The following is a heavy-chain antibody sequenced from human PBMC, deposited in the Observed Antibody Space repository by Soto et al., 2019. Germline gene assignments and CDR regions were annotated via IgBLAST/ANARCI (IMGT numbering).Heavy chain of an antibody. D-gene: IGHD4-4*01. CDR2: ISYNWST. J-gene: IGHJ5*02. CDR1: GGAISSYY. Sequence: PSDTLSLTYTLSGGAISSYYWSWIRQPPVKGLEWLVYISYNWSTNYNPPLRSRVTISVDTTKNQCPMKLSSVTAADTAVYYCARLSYSNLVEVWFDRWGQGTLFT. CDR3: ARLSYSNLVEVWFDR. V-gene: IGHV4-59*13.